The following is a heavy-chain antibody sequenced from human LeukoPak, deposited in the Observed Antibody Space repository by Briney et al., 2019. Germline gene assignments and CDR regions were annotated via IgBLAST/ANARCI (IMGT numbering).Heavy chain of an antibody. D-gene: IGHD7-27*01. J-gene: IGHJ4*02. CDR3: ARARAPSNWGSAHFDY. CDR1: GGSISSGGYS. CDR2: IYHSGST. V-gene: IGHV4-30-2*01. Sequence: SETLSLTCAVSGGSISSGGYSWSWIRQPPGKGLEWIGYIYHSGSTYYNPSLKSRVAISVDRSKNQFSLKLSSVTAADTAVYYCARARAPSNWGSAHFDYWGQGTLVTVSS.